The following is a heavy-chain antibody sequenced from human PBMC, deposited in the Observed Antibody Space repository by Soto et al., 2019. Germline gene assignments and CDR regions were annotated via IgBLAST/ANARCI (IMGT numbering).Heavy chain of an antibody. Sequence: QVQLVQSGGGVVQPGRSLRLSCAASGFSFSSHGMHWVRQAPGKGPEWVAVIWYDGSNKYYADSVRGRFIISRDNAKNMLYLQMNSLRVEDTAVYYCARWGPDKTSDHWGQGVLVTVSS. CDR2: IWYDGSNK. V-gene: IGHV3-33*01. J-gene: IGHJ4*02. CDR1: GFSFSSHG. CDR3: ARWGPDKTSDH. D-gene: IGHD3-16*01.